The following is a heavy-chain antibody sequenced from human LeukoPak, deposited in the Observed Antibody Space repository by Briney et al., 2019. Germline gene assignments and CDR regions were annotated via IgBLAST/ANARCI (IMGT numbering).Heavy chain of an antibody. V-gene: IGHV3-33*01. CDR2: IWYDGSNK. CDR3: ARDQGTSGGWPAVGRMGYFDY. CDR1: GFIFSSSG. Sequence: GGSLRLSCAASGFIFSSSGMHWVRQTPGKGLEWVGIIWYDGSNKYYADSVKGRFTISKDNARNTVYLQMNSLRVEDTAVYYCARDQGTSGGWPAVGRMGYFDYWGQGTLVTVSS. D-gene: IGHD2-8*01. J-gene: IGHJ4*02.